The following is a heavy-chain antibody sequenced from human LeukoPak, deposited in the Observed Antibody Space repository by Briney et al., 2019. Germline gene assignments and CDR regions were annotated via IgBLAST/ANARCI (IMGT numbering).Heavy chain of an antibody. J-gene: IGHJ4*02. CDR2: INPTGGST. V-gene: IGHV1-46*01. D-gene: IGHD6-13*01. CDR1: GYTFTTYY. CDR3: ALYSSTWY. Sequence: ASVKVSCKASGYTFTTYYIHWVRQAPGQGLEWMGIINPTGGSTTYAQKFQGKVTMTRDTSTSTVFMEVNSLRSEDTAVYYCALYSSTWYWGQGTLVTVSS.